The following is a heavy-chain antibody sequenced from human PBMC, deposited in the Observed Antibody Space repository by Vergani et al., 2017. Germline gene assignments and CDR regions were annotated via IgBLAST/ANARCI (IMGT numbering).Heavy chain of an antibody. J-gene: IGHJ4*02. D-gene: IGHD6-19*01. V-gene: IGHV4-34*01. Sequence: QVQLQQWGAGLLKPSETLSLTCAVSGGSFSGYYWSWIRQPPGKGLEWIGEINHSGNTNYNPSLKSRVTISVDTSKNQFSLKLSSVTAADTALYYCARRYSSGCLGYWGQGTLVTVSS. CDR1: GGSFSGYY. CDR3: ARRYSSGCLGY. CDR2: INHSGNT.